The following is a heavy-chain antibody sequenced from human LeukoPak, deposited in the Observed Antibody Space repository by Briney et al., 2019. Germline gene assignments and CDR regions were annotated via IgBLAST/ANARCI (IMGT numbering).Heavy chain of an antibody. D-gene: IGHD3-22*01. J-gene: IGHJ1*01. V-gene: IGHV4-59*08. CDR3: ARGVSYYDSSGYYNEYFQH. CDR1: GGSISSYY. Sequence: SETLSLTCTVSGGSISSYYWSWIRQPPGKGLKWIGYIYYSGSTNYNPSLKSRVTISVDTSKNQFSLKLSSVTAADTAVYYCARGVSYYDSSGYYNEYFQHWGQGTLVTVSS. CDR2: IYYSGST.